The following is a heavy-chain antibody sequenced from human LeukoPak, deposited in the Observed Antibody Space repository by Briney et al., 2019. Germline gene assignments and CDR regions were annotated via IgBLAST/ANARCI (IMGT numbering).Heavy chain of an antibody. CDR2: IQYDGTDK. CDR1: GFTFSTSG. V-gene: IGHV3-30*02. D-gene: IGHD6-6*01. J-gene: IGHJ3*02. CDR3: ARDSSWAFDI. Sequence: PGGSLRLSCAASGFTFSTSGMHWVRQAPGKGLEWAAFIQYDGTDKFYADSVKGRFTISRDNSKNSLSLQMDSLRAEDTAVYYCARDSSWAFDIWGQGTKVTVSS.